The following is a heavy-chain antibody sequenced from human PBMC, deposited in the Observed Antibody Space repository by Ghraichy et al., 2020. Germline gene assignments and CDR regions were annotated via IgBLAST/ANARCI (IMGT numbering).Heavy chain of an antibody. CDR2: SRNKANSYTT. CDR3: AVYYYDSSGYYFDY. CDR1: GFIFSDHL. J-gene: IGHJ4*02. D-gene: IGHD3-22*01. Sequence: GGSLRLSCAASGFIFSDHLMDWVRQAPGKGLEWVGRSRNKANSYTTEYAASVKGRFTISRDDSKNSLYLQMNSLKSEDTAVYYCAVYYYDSSGYYFDYWDQGTLVTVSS. V-gene: IGHV3-72*01.